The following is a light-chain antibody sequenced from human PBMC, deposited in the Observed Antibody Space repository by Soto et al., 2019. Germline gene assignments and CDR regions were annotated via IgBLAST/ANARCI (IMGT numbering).Light chain of an antibody. J-gene: IGKJ4*01. CDR3: QQCNTSPLT. CDR1: QAISTS. Sequence: AIQLTQSPSSLSASVGDRITITCRASQAISTSLAWYHQKPGKPPKLLIYDASSLQSGVPSRFSGSGFGTDFTLTVSSLQAEDFGTYYCQQCNTSPLTFGGGTKVEI. CDR2: DAS. V-gene: IGKV1-13*02.